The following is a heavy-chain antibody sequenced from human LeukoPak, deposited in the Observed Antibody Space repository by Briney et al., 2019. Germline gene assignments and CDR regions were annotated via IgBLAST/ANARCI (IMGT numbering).Heavy chain of an antibody. CDR3: TTDLGTYYHGSQRLIPIDY. D-gene: IGHD3-10*01. Sequence: GGSLRLSWVDSGVTFTNALMSWGRQAPGKGLEWIGRIKSKTVGETTNYAEPVRGRFTISRDDSKSAAYLQMNSLKIEDTAVYYCTTDLGTYYHGSQRLIPIDYWGQGTLVTVSS. CDR1: GVTFTNAL. CDR2: IKSKTVGETT. J-gene: IGHJ4*02. V-gene: IGHV3-15*01.